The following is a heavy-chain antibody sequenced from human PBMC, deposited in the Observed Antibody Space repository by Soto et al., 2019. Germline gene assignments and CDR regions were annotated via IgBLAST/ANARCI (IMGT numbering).Heavy chain of an antibody. CDR2: ISGSGGST. CDR1: GFTFSSYA. Sequence: EVQLLESGGGLVQPGGSLRLSCAASGFTFSSYAMSWVRQAPWKGLEWVSGISGSGGSTYYADSVKGRFTISRDNSKNTLFVQMNSLRVEDTAVYYCAKVGIYCTNGVCRGYWGQGTLVTVSS. CDR3: AKVGIYCTNGVCRGY. J-gene: IGHJ4*02. D-gene: IGHD2-8*01. V-gene: IGHV3-23*01.